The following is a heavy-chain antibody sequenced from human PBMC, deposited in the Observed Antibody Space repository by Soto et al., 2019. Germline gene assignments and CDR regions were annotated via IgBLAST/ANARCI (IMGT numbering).Heavy chain of an antibody. CDR3: ARGAGGVGELSYYDFCGGYYTDI. Sequence: SETLSLTCTVSGGSISSYYWSWIRQPPGKGLEWIGYIYYSGSTNYNPSLKSRVTISVDTSKNQFSLKLSSVTAADTAVYYCARGAGGVGELSYYDFCGGYYTDI. J-gene: IGHJ3*02. D-gene: IGHD3-3*01. V-gene: IGHV4-59*01. CDR1: GGSISSYY. CDR2: IYYSGST.